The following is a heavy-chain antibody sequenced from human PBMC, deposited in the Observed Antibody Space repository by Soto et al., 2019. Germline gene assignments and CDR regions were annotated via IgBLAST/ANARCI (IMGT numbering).Heavy chain of an antibody. CDR1: CGSISNRGYS. J-gene: IGHJ4*02. Sequence: PSETLSLTWAVSCGSISNRGYSWSWIRQPPGKGLEWIGYIYHSGSTYYNPSLKSRVTISVDRSKNQFSLKLSSVTAADTAVYYCARGASDYDSSGHPLGYWGQGTLVTVSS. V-gene: IGHV4-30-2*01. CDR2: IYHSGST. D-gene: IGHD3-22*01. CDR3: ARGASDYDSSGHPLGY.